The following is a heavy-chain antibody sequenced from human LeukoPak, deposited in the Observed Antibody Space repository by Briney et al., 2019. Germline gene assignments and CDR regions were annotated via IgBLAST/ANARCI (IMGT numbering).Heavy chain of an antibody. Sequence: PGGSLRLSCAASGFTFSSYWMHWVRQAPGKGLEWIGYIYYSGSTNYNPSLKSRVTISVDTSKNQFSLKLSSVTAADTAVYYCAIGADAFDIWGQGTMVTVSS. CDR2: IYYSGST. CDR1: GFTFSSYW. J-gene: IGHJ3*02. V-gene: IGHV4-59*01. CDR3: AIGADAFDI.